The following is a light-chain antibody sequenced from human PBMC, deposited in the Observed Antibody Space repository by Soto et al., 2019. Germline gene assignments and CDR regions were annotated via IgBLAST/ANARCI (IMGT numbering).Light chain of an antibody. J-gene: IGKJ1*01. CDR3: QQYNSYSWT. CDR2: KAS. V-gene: IGKV1-5*03. CDR1: QSISTW. Sequence: DIQMTQSPSTLSVSVGDRVTITCRASQSISTWLAWYQQKPGKAPNLLIYKASSLESGVPSRFSGSGSGTEFTLTISSLQPDDSATYYCQQYNSYSWTFGQGTKL.